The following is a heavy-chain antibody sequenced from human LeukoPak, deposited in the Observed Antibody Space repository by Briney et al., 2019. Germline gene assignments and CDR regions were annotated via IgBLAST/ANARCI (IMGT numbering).Heavy chain of an antibody. Sequence: GGSLRLSCAASGFTFSDYYMSWIRQAPGKGLEWVSYISSSGSTIYYADSVKGRFTISRDNAKNSLYLQMNSLRAEDTAVYYCARNDFWSGYYEMDVWGKGTTVTVSS. V-gene: IGHV3-11*04. D-gene: IGHD3-3*01. J-gene: IGHJ6*04. CDR3: ARNDFWSGYYEMDV. CDR2: ISSSGSTI. CDR1: GFTFSDYY.